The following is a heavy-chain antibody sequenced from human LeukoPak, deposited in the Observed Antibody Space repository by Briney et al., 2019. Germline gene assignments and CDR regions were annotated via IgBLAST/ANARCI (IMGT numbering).Heavy chain of an antibody. CDR3: AKDRNRGSYYNWFDP. V-gene: IGHV3-23*01. CDR2: ISGSGGST. D-gene: IGHD1-26*01. Sequence: GGSLRLSCAASGFTFSSYAMSWVRQAPGKGLDWVSAISGSGGSTYYADSVKGRFTISRDNSKNTLYLQMNSLRAEDTAAYYCAKDRNRGSYYNWFDPWGQGTLVTVSS. CDR1: GFTFSSYA. J-gene: IGHJ5*02.